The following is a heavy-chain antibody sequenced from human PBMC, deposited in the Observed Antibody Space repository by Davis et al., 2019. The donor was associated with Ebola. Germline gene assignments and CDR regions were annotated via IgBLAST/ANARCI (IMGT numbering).Heavy chain of an antibody. CDR2: IKQDGSEK. D-gene: IGHD1-26*01. V-gene: IGHV3-7*03. Sequence: GESLKISCAASGFTFSSYAMTWVRQAPGKGLEWVANIKQDGSEKYYVDSVKGRFTISRDNAKNSLYLQMNSLSAEDTAVYYCARDIVGAIFWGQGTLVTVSS. J-gene: IGHJ4*02. CDR1: GFTFSSYA. CDR3: ARDIVGAIF.